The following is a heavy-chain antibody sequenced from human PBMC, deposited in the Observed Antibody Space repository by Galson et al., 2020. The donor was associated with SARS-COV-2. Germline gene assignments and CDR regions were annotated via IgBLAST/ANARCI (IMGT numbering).Heavy chain of an antibody. CDR1: GFTFSNYE. CDR3: ARASFVVPAAIGSGAFDI. Sequence: TGGSLRLSCAASGFTFSNYEMNWGRQAPGKGLEWVSYISSSGSTIYYADSVKGRFTISRDNAKNSLCLQMNSLRVEDTAVYYCARASFVVPAAIGSGAFDIWGQGTMVTVSS. V-gene: IGHV3-48*03. J-gene: IGHJ3*02. CDR2: ISSSGSTI. D-gene: IGHD2-2*02.